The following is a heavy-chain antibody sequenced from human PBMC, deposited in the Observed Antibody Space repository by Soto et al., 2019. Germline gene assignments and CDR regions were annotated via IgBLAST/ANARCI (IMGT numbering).Heavy chain of an antibody. V-gene: IGHV1-8*01. CDR2: VNPNSGNI. J-gene: IGHJ4*02. D-gene: IGHD3-10*01. Sequence: GASVKVSCKASGDTLTTYDINWVRQATGHGLEWMGWVNPNSGNIGYAQRFQGRVTMTRDTAIRTAYMDVSSLRSDDTAVYYCARGRASGSYYLLDYWGQGTLVTVSS. CDR1: GDTLTTYD. CDR3: ARGRASGSYYLLDY.